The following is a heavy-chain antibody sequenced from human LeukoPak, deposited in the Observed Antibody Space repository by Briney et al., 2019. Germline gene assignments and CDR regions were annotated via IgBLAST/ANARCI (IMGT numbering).Heavy chain of an antibody. V-gene: IGHV3-74*01. D-gene: IGHD3-22*01. Sequence: PGGSLRLSCAASGFTFSGYWMHWVRQAPGKGLVWVARINSDGSSTSYADSVKGRFTISRDNAKSTLFLQMSSLRAEDTAVYYCAMPYYYDISGRPGFWGQGTLVTVSS. CDR1: GFTFSGYW. CDR2: INSDGSST. CDR3: AMPYYYDISGRPGF. J-gene: IGHJ4*02.